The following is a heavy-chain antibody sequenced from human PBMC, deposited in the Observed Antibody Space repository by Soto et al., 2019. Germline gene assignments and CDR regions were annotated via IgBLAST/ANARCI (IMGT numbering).Heavy chain of an antibody. CDR2: IWYDGSNK. D-gene: IGHD2-2*01. J-gene: IGHJ2*01. Sequence: QVQLVESGGGVVQPGRSLRLSYAASGFTFSSYGMHWVRQAPGKGLEWVAVIWYDGSNKYYADSVKGRFTISRDNSKNTLYLQMNSLRAEDTAVYYCARAPAAISARWYFDLWGRGTLVTVSS. CDR1: GFTFSSYG. V-gene: IGHV3-33*01. CDR3: ARAPAAISARWYFDL.